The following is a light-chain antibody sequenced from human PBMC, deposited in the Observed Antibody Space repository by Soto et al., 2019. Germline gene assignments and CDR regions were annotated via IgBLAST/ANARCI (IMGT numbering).Light chain of an antibody. CDR2: GAS. CDR3: QQYGSSPPYT. V-gene: IGKV3-20*01. J-gene: IGKJ2*01. Sequence: EIVLTQSPGTLSLSPGERATLSCRASQSVSSNYLAWYQQKPGQAPRLLIYGASSRATGIPDRFSGSGSRTDFTLTISRLEPEDFAVYYCQQYGSSPPYTFGQGTNLEIQ. CDR1: QSVSSNY.